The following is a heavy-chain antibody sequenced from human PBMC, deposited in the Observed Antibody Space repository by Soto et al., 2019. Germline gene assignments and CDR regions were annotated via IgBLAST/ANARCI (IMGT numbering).Heavy chain of an antibody. J-gene: IGHJ6*02. V-gene: IGHV4-4*07. CDR2: IYSSGST. Sequence: PETLSLTCTVSGGSMSSYFWSWIRQPAGKGLEWIGRIYSSGSTDYNPSLKSRVTMSIDTSKNQFSLNLSSVTAADTAVYFCARVKTVDYYGMGVWGQGTTVTVSS. CDR1: GGSMSSYF. CDR3: ARVKTVDYYGMGV.